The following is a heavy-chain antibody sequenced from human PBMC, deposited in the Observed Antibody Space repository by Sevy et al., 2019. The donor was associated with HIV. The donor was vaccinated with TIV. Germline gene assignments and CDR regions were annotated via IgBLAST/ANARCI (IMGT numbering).Heavy chain of an antibody. CDR2: INRDGSEK. Sequence: GGSLRLSCEASGFTFSDYWMTWVRQAPGKGLEWVASINRDGSEKYYIDSVKGRFIISRHNIKKSLFLRMNTLRVEDTAVYYRLRGGGGYWGQEILVTVSS. CDR3: LRGGGGY. V-gene: IGHV3-7*01. J-gene: IGHJ4*02. D-gene: IGHD5-12*01. CDR1: GFTFSDYW.